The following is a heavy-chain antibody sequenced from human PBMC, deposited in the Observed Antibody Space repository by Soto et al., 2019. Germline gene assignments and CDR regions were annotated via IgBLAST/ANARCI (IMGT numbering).Heavy chain of an antibody. J-gene: IGHJ4*02. V-gene: IGHV3-49*03. Sequence: PGGSLRLSCTASGFTFGDYAMIWFRQAPGKGLEWVGFITSKAYGGTTEYAASVKGRFTISRDDSKSIAYLQMNGLKTDDTAVYYCSRVPPNNRGAPLDYWGQGTXVTVSS. CDR3: SRVPPNNRGAPLDY. CDR1: GFTFGDYA. CDR2: ITSKAYGGTT. D-gene: IGHD3-10*01.